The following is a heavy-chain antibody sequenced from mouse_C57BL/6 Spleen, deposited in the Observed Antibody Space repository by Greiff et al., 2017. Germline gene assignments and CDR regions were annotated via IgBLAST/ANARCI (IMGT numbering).Heavy chain of an antibody. CDR3: TRESHYYGSSWYYFDY. V-gene: IGHV5-9-1*02. CDR2: ISSGGDYI. Sequence: EVQVVESGEGLVKPGGSLKLSCAASGFTFSSYAMSWVRQTPEKRLEWVAYISSGGDYIYYADTVKGRFTISRDNARNTLYLQMSSRKSEDTAMYYCTRESHYYGSSWYYFDYWGQGTTLTVSS. D-gene: IGHD1-1*01. CDR1: GFTFSSYA. J-gene: IGHJ2*01.